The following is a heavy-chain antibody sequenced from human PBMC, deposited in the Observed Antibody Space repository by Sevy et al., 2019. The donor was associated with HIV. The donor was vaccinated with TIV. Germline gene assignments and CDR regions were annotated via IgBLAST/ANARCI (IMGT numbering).Heavy chain of an antibody. V-gene: IGHV3-23*01. CDR1: GFIFNSYA. CDR2: ISGSGGST. D-gene: IGHD5-12*01. CDR3: ATEGLSGYDAPFAY. Sequence: GGSLRLSCAASGFIFNSYAMTWVRQAPGKGLEWVSGISGSGGSTYYADSVKGRFTISRDNSRNTLYLEMNSLRAEDTAVYYCATEGLSGYDAPFAYWGQGTLVTVSS. J-gene: IGHJ4*02.